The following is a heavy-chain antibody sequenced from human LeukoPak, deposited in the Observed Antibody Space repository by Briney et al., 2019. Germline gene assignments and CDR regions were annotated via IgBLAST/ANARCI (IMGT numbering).Heavy chain of an antibody. Sequence: SETLSLTCTVSGGSISSSSYYWGWIRQPPGKGLEWIGSIYYSGSTYYNPSLKSRVTISVDTSKNQFSLKLSSVTAADTAMYYCARTLYYGSGSYYNADRTFDDWGQGTLVTVSS. V-gene: IGHV4-39*01. CDR1: GGSISSSSYY. D-gene: IGHD3-10*01. CDR2: IYYSGST. CDR3: ARTLYYGSGSYYNADRTFDD. J-gene: IGHJ4*02.